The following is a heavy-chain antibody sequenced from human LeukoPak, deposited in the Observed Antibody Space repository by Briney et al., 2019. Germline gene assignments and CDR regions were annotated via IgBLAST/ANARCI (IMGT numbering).Heavy chain of an antibody. Sequence: SATLSLTCTVSADSISSYYWSWIRQPPGKGLEWIGYIYYSGSTNYNPSLKSRVTISVDTSKNQFSLKLSSVTAADTAVYYCARQTGVAVATFYFDYWGQGTLVTVSS. CDR1: ADSISSYY. V-gene: IGHV4-59*08. J-gene: IGHJ4*02. CDR3: ARQTGVAVATFYFDY. D-gene: IGHD2-15*01. CDR2: IYYSGST.